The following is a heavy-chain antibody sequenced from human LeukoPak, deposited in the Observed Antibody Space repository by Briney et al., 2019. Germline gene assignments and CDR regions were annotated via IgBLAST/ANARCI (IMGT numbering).Heavy chain of an antibody. CDR3: AREKYSSSSGDFDY. CDR1: GFTVSSNY. CDR2: ISSSSSYI. D-gene: IGHD6-6*01. J-gene: IGHJ4*02. Sequence: GGSLRLSCAASGFTVSSNYMSWVRQAPGKGLEWVSSISSSSSYIYYADSVKGRFTISRDNAKNSLYLQMNSLRAEDTAVYYCAREKYSSSSGDFDYWSQGTLVTVSS. V-gene: IGHV3-21*01.